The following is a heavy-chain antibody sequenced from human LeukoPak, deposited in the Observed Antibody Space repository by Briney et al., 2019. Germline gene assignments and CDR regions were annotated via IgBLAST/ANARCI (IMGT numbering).Heavy chain of an antibody. CDR1: GDSISSSRSY. J-gene: IGHJ5*02. D-gene: IGHD3-9*01. V-gene: IGHV4-39*01. CDR2: IYYSGST. Sequence: PSETLSLTCTVSGDSISSSRSYWGWIRQPPGKGLEWIGSIYYSGSTYYNPSLKSRVTISVDTSKNQFSLKLSSVTAADTAVYYCATSYYDILTGLDSWGQGTLVTVSS. CDR3: ATSYYDILTGLDS.